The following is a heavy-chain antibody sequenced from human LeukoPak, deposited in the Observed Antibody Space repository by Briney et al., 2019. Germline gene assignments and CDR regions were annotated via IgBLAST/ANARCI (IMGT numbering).Heavy chain of an antibody. J-gene: IGHJ3*02. CDR3: AKDRRYYGSGTEAFDI. Sequence: SVKVSCKASGGTFSSYAISWVRQAPGQGLEWMGRIIPILGIANYAQKFQGRVTITADKSTSTAYMELSSLRSEDTAVYYCAKDRRYYGSGTEAFDIWGQGTMVTVSS. CDR2: IIPILGIA. CDR1: GGTFSSYA. V-gene: IGHV1-69*04. D-gene: IGHD3-10*01.